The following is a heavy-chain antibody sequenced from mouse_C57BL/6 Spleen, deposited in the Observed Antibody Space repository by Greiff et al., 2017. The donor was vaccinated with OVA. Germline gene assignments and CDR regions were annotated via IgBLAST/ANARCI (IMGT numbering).Heavy chain of an antibody. V-gene: IGHV6-6*01. CDR1: GFTFSDAW. D-gene: IGHD1-1*01. Sequence: EVKLEESGGGLVQPGGSMKLSCAASGFTFSDAWMDWVRQSPEKGLEWVAEIRNKANNHATYYAESVRGRFTISRDDSKSSVYLQMNSLRAEDTGIYYCTRAHYYGSSYEGDYWGQGTTLTVSS. CDR3: TRAHYYGSSYEGDY. CDR2: IRNKANNHAT. J-gene: IGHJ2*01.